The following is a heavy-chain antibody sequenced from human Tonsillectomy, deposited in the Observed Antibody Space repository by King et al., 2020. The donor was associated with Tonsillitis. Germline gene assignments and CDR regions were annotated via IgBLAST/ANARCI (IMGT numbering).Heavy chain of an antibody. Sequence: VQLVESGGGLVQPGGSLRLSCAASGFTFSSYAMHWVRQAPGKGLEYVSAISSIGGSTYYANSVKGRFTISRDNSKNTLYLQMGSLRAEDMAVYYCARALSTTGYYYYYMDVWGKGTTVTVSS. CDR1: GFTFSSYA. D-gene: IGHD1-1*01. J-gene: IGHJ6*03. CDR2: ISSIGGST. V-gene: IGHV3-64*01. CDR3: ARALSTTGYYYYYMDV.